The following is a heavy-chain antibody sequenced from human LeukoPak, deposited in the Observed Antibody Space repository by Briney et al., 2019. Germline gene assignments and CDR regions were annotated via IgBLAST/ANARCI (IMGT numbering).Heavy chain of an antibody. J-gene: IGHJ4*02. D-gene: IGHD6-19*01. CDR3: ARNVPAGFFVY. Sequence: SETLSLTCAVSGSSINSNYLWAWFRQPPGKGLEWIATIYHSWGIYFNPSLKSRVSISLDASNNQFFLKLASVTAEDTAIYYCARNVPAGFFVYLLQGILITVSS. CDR1: GSSINSNYL. V-gene: IGHV4-38-2*01. CDR2: IYHSWGI.